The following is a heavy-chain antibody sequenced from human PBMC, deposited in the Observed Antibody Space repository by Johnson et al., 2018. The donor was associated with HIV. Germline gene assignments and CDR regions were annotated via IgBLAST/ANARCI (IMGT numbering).Heavy chain of an antibody. Sequence: VQLVESGGGLVQSGESLRLSCAASGITVNTNYMSWVRRAPGKGLEWVSVIFSVGNTYYADSVKGRFTISRDNSKNTLYLQMNSLRAEDTAVYYCAREGIVGATGPGPTLQDAFDIWGQGTMVTVSS. V-gene: IGHV3-66*02. J-gene: IGHJ3*02. CDR3: AREGIVGATGPGPTLQDAFDI. CDR2: IFSVGNT. D-gene: IGHD1-26*01. CDR1: GITVNTNY.